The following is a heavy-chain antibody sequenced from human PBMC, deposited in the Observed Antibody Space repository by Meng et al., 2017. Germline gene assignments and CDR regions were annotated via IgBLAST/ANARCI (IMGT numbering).Heavy chain of an antibody. CDR2: ISGSGGST. J-gene: IGHJ6*02. CDR1: GFTFSSYA. V-gene: IGHV3-23*01. CDR3: AKDIYYDSRGYYYCYYYYVMDV. Sequence: GESLMISCAASGFTFSSYAMSWVRQAPGNRLEWVSAISGSGGSTYYADPVKGWFTISRDNSKKTLYLQMNSLRAEDTAVYYCAKDIYYDSRGYYYCYYYYVMDVWGQGTTVTVSS. D-gene: IGHD3-22*01.